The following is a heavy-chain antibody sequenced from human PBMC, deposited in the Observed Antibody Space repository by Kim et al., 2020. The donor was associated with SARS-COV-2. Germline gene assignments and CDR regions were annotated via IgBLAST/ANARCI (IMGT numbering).Heavy chain of an antibody. Sequence: GGSLRLSCAASGFTFSSYWMSWVRQAPGKGLEWVANIKQDGSEKYYVDSVKGRFTISRDNAKNSLYLQMNSLRAEDTAVYYCARLSGGRGLWFGELWRTYYYGMDVWGQGTTVTVSS. CDR2: IKQDGSEK. CDR3: ARLSGGRGLWFGELWRTYYYGMDV. V-gene: IGHV3-7*01. J-gene: IGHJ6*02. D-gene: IGHD3-10*01. CDR1: GFTFSSYW.